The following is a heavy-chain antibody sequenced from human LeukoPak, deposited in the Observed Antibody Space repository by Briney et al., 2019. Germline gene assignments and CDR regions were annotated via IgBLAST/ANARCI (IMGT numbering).Heavy chain of an antibody. D-gene: IGHD3-16*02. CDR2: NGVDK. Sequence: NGVDKGYADSVKGRFTIFRDNAKNSMYLQMNSLRIEDTALYYCSKDISAGGLDVWGPGTLVTVSS. J-gene: IGHJ6*02. V-gene: IGHV3-9*01. CDR3: SKDISAGGLDV.